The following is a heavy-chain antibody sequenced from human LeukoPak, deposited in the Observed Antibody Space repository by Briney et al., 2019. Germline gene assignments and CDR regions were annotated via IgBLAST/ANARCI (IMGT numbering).Heavy chain of an antibody. CDR3: ARDLAAWDV. CDR1: GFTFDDYG. Sequence: GGSLRLSCAASGFTFDDYGMSWVRQAPGKGLEWVANINPDGSEKYSVDSVTGRFTISRDNAENTMFLQMNTLRADDSAVYYCARDLAAWDVWGKGTTVTVSS. CDR2: INPDGSEK. V-gene: IGHV3-7*01. J-gene: IGHJ6*04.